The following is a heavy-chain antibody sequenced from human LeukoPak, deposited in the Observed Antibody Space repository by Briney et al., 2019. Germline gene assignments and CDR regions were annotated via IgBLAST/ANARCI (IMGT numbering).Heavy chain of an antibody. CDR1: GYTFTVYD. CDR3: TLYNH. CDR2: INPNIGDT. V-gene: IGHV1-2*02. Sequence: GASVKVSCKASGYTFTVYDMHWVRQAPGQRLEWVGWINPNIGDTHYAQKFQGSVTMTRDTSISTAYMYASKLGSDDTAVYYCTLYNHWGQGTLVTVSS. J-gene: IGHJ5*02.